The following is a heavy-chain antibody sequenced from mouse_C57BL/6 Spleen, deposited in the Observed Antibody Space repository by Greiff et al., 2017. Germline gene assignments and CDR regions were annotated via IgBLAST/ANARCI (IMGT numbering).Heavy chain of an antibody. CDR2: IHPNSGST. V-gene: IGHV1-64*01. J-gene: IGHJ4*01. CDR3: ARSYYGRSYYDYAMDD. Sequence: QVQLQQPGAELVKPGASVKLSCKASGYTFTSYWMHWVKQRPGQGLEWIGMIHPNSGSTNYNEKFKSKATLTVDKSSSTAYMQHSSLTSEDSAVYYCARSYYGRSYYDYAMDDWGQGTSVTVSS. CDR1: GYTFTSYW. D-gene: IGHD1-1*01.